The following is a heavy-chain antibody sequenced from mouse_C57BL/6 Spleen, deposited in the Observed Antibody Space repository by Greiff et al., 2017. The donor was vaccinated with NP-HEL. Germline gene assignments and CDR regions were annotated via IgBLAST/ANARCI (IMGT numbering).Heavy chain of an antibody. CDR2: IDPENGDT. CDR1: GFNIKDDY. V-gene: IGHV14-4*01. J-gene: IGHJ3*01. D-gene: IGHD1-1*01. CDR3: TTPHYGSSSAWFVY. Sequence: VQLQQSGAELVRPGASVKLSCTASGFNIKDDYMHWVKQRPEQGLEWIGWIDPENGDTEYASKFQGKATITADTSSNTAYLQLSSLTSEDTAVYYCTTPHYGSSSAWFVYWGQGTLVTVSA.